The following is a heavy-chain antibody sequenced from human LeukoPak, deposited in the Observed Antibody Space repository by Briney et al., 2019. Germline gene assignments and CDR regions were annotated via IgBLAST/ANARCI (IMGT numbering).Heavy chain of an antibody. Sequence: PGGSLRLSCAVSAFPFSNYWMHWVRQAPGKGLEWVSAISGSGGSTYYADSVKGRFTISRDNSKNTLYLQMNSLRAEDTAVYYCAKGVAIVVVPAAALDYWGQGTLVTVSS. V-gene: IGHV3-23*01. D-gene: IGHD2-2*01. CDR2: ISGSGGST. CDR3: AKGVAIVVVPAAALDY. CDR1: AFPFSNYW. J-gene: IGHJ4*02.